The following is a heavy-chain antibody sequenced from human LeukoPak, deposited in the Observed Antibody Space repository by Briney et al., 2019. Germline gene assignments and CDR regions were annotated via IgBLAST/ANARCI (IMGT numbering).Heavy chain of an antibody. V-gene: IGHV4-4*02. D-gene: IGHD6-13*01. Sequence: PSGTLSLTCAVSGGSISSTNWWSWLRQPPGKELEWIGEIYHSGSTNYNPSLKSRVTISVDKSKNQLSLRLSSVTAADTAVYYCARRVKGIAARARGGWFDPWGQGTLVTVSS. CDR2: IYHSGST. CDR3: ARRVKGIAARARGGWFDP. J-gene: IGHJ5*02. CDR1: GGSISSTNW.